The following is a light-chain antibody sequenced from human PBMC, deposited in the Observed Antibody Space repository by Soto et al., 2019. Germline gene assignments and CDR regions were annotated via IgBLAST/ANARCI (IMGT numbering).Light chain of an antibody. Sequence: IVLTQSPTTLSLSPGGRATLSCRASQRVSSYLAWYQQKPGQAPRLLIYDASNRATGIPARFSGSGSGTDFTLTISSLEPEDFAVYYCQQRSNWPLTFGGGTKVEIK. CDR3: QQRSNWPLT. CDR1: QRVSSY. V-gene: IGKV3-11*01. CDR2: DAS. J-gene: IGKJ4*01.